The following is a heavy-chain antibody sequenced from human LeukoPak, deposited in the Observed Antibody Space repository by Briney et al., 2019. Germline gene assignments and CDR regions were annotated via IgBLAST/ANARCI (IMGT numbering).Heavy chain of an antibody. CDR1: GGSISSSSYY. D-gene: IGHD3-3*01. V-gene: IGHV4-39*01. Sequence: SETLSLTCTVSGGSISSSSYYWGWIRQPPGKGLEWIGSIYYSGSTYYNPSLKSRVTISVDTSKNQFSLKLSSVTAADTAVYYCARALREDRSGSLYWGQGTLVTVSS. CDR2: IYYSGST. CDR3: ARALREDRSGSLY. J-gene: IGHJ4*02.